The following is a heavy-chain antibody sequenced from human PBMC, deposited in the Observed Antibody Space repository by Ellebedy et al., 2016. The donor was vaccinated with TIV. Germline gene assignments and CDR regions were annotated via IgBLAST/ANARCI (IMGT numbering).Heavy chain of an antibody. Sequence: SETLSLTCTVSGGSISSYYWSWIRQPPGKGLEWIGEINHSGSTNYNPSLKSRVTISLDTSKNQFSLKLSSVTAADTAVYFCARLMFGGSYTGSVDYWGQGTLVTVSS. CDR2: INHSGST. J-gene: IGHJ4*02. CDR3: ARLMFGGSYTGSVDY. CDR1: GGSISSYY. D-gene: IGHD3-22*01. V-gene: IGHV4-34*01.